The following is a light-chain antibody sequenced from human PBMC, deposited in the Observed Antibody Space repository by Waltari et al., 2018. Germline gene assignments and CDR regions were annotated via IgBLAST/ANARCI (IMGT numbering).Light chain of an antibody. Sequence: LGERATINCESSQSVLYSSNNKNYLAWFQQKPGQPPKLLIYWASTRESGVPDRFSGSGSGTDFTLTISSLQAEDVAVYYCQQYYSTPLTFGGGTKVEIK. CDR1: QSVLYSSNNKNY. V-gene: IGKV4-1*01. CDR3: QQYYSTPLT. J-gene: IGKJ4*01. CDR2: WAS.